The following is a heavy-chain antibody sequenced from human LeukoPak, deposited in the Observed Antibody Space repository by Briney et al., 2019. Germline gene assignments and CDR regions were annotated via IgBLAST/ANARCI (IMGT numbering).Heavy chain of an antibody. J-gene: IGHJ6*03. Sequence: ASETLSLTCTVSGGSISSYYWSWIRQPPGKGLEWIGYIYYSGSTNYNPSLKSRVTISVNTSNNQFSLKLSSVNAADTAVYFCARGRVSSSTWYSTYYYFFYMDFWGKGTTVTVSS. CDR2: IYYSGST. V-gene: IGHV4-59*01. CDR3: ARGRVSSSTWYSTYYYFFYMDF. D-gene: IGHD4-11*01. CDR1: GGSISSYY.